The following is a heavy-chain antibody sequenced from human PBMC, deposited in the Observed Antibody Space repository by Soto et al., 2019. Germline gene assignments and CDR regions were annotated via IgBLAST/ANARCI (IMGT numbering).Heavy chain of an antibody. CDR2: IYYSWST. J-gene: IGHJ3*02. Sequence: SETLSLTCTVTGDSINNRSYFWGWIRQPPGKGLEWIGSIYYSWSTYNNPSLKSRVSMSVDTSKNQFSLKLRSVTAADTAVYYCARERAYCGGDCYSDAFDIWGQGTMVTVSS. D-gene: IGHD2-21*02. CDR3: ARERAYCGGDCYSDAFDI. CDR1: GDSINNRSYF. V-gene: IGHV4-39*02.